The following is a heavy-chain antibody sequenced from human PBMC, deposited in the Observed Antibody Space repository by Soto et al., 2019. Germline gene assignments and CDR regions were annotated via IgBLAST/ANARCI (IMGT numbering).Heavy chain of an antibody. D-gene: IGHD6-19*01. CDR1: GFTFSSHW. V-gene: IGHV3-74*01. J-gene: IGHJ4*02. CDR3: ARDSPLSSSGWFR. CDR2: INSDGSST. Sequence: GGSLRLSCAASGFTFSSHWMHWVRQAPGKGLVWVSRINSDGSSTSYADSVKGRFTISRDNAKNTLYLQMNSLRAEDTAVYFCARDSPLSSSGWFRWGQGTLVTVSS.